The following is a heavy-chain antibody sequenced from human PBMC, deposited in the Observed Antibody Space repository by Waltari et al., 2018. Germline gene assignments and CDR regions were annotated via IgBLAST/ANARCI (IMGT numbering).Heavy chain of an antibody. CDR3: AKAGWDFWSGSKYYFDY. CDR1: GFTFSSYA. V-gene: IGHV3-23*01. Sequence: EVQLLESGGGLVQPGGSLRLSCAASGFTFSSYAMSWVRQAPGKGLEWVSAISGSGGSTYYADSVKGRFTISRDNSKNTLYLQMNSLRAEDTAVYYCAKAGWDFWSGSKYYFDYWGQGTLVTVSS. D-gene: IGHD3-3*01. CDR2: ISGSGGST. J-gene: IGHJ4*02.